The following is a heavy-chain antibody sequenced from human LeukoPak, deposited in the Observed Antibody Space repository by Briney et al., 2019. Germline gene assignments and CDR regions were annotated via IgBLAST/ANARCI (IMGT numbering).Heavy chain of an antibody. J-gene: IGHJ6*02. V-gene: IGHV3-7*01. D-gene: IGHD4-17*01. CDR1: GFTFSSYR. Sequence: GGSLRLSCAASGFTFSSYRMSWVRQAPGKGLEWVANIKQDGSEKYYVDSVKGRFTISRDNAKNSLYLQMNSLRAEDTAVYYCARDYGDPGYYYYGMDVWGQGTTVTVP. CDR2: IKQDGSEK. CDR3: ARDYGDPGYYYYGMDV.